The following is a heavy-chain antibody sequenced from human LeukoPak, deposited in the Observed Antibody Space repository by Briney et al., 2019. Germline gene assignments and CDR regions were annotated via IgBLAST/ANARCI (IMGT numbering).Heavy chain of an antibody. Sequence: SETLSLTCTVSGDSINSALYYWSWIRQPAGKGLEWIGRIYSSGSTNYNPSLKSRVTISIDTSKNQFSLKVSSVTAADTAVYYCARAFPPRAWWELLSGPDTPLFDYWGQGTLVTVSS. V-gene: IGHV4-61*02. CDR2: IYSSGST. CDR1: GDSINSALYY. CDR3: ARAFPPRAWWELLSGPDTPLFDY. J-gene: IGHJ4*02. D-gene: IGHD1-26*01.